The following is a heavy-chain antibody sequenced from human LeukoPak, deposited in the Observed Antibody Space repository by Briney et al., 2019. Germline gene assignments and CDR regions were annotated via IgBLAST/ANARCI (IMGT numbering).Heavy chain of an antibody. J-gene: IGHJ4*02. CDR1: GHTFTNYH. Sequence: GASVKVSCKASGHTFTNYHIHWVRQAPGQGVEWMGAVYATGGVAINTQTFPVRVTMTRDTSTGTVYMELSSLRFEDTAIYYCATEAPRSYYIDYWGQGIQVTVSS. CDR3: ATEAPRSYYIDY. V-gene: IGHV1-46*01. CDR2: VYATGGVA.